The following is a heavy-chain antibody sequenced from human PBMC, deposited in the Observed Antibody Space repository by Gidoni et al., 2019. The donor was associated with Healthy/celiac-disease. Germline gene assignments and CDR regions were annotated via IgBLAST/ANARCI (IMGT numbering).Heavy chain of an antibody. D-gene: IGHD1-26*01. CDR3: ARDAGYSGSPEN. J-gene: IGHJ4*02. CDR1: GGTFSSYA. Sequence: QVQLVQSGAAVKKPGSSVKVSCRASGGTFSSYAISWVRQAPGQGLEWMGGIIPIFGTAHYALKFQVRVTITADKSTSKAYMELSSLRYEDTAVYYCARDAGYSGSPENWGQGTLVTVSS. CDR2: IIPIFGTA. V-gene: IGHV1-69*06.